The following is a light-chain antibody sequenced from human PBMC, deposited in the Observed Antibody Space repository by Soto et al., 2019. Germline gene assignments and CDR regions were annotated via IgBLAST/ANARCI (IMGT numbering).Light chain of an antibody. J-gene: IGKJ2*01. Sequence: EVVLTQSPVTLSLSPGERATLSCRASQSVSSSYLACYQQKPGQAPRLLIYGASSIATGIPDRFSGSGSGTDFTLTISSMEPEDFAVSYCQQYDTTIWAYTFGQGTKLEIK. V-gene: IGKV3-20*01. CDR3: QQYDTTIWAYT. CDR1: QSVSSSY. CDR2: GAS.